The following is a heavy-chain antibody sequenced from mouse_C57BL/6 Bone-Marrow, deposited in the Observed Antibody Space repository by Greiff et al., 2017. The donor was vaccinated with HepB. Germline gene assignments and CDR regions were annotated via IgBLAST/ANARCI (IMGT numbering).Heavy chain of an antibody. Sequence: QVQLQQSGAELVRPGASVTLSCKASGYTFTDYEMHWVKQTPVHGLEWIGAIDPETGGTAYNQKFKGKAILTADKSSSTAYMELRSLTSEDSAVYYCTERQLRLLYYFDYWGQGTTLTVSS. CDR3: TERQLRLLYYFDY. J-gene: IGHJ2*01. V-gene: IGHV1-15*01. D-gene: IGHD3-2*02. CDR2: IDPETGGT. CDR1: GYTFTDYE.